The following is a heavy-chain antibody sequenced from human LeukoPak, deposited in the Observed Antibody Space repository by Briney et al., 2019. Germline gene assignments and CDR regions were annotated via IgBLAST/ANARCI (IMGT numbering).Heavy chain of an antibody. CDR1: GFTVSSNY. Sequence: PGGSLRLSCAASGFTVSSNYMSWVRQAPGKGLEWVSVIYSGDSTYYADSVKGRFTISRDNSKNTLYLQMNSLRAEDTAVYYCARVMAAALDYWGQGTLVTVSS. CDR3: ARVMAAALDY. V-gene: IGHV3-66*01. J-gene: IGHJ4*02. D-gene: IGHD6-13*01. CDR2: IYSGDST.